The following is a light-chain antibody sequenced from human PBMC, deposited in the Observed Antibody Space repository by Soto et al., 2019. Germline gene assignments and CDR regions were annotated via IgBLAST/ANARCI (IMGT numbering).Light chain of an antibody. CDR1: QSLSSNF. CDR2: GAS. J-gene: IGKJ5*01. CDR3: QQSYSAPIT. V-gene: IGKV3-20*01. Sequence: EIVLTQSPDTLSLSPGEGATLSCRASQSLSSNFLAWYQQRPGQAPRLLIYGASSRAAGIPDRFSGSGSGTDFTLTISSLQPEDFASYYCQQSYSAPITFGQGTRLE.